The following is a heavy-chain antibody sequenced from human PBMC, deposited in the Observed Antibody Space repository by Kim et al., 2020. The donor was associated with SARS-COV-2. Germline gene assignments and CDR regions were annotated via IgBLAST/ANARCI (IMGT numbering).Heavy chain of an antibody. CDR3: TRGPAVVDF. CDR1: GDSVSSNTAA. CDR2: TYYRSQWYT. V-gene: IGHV6-1*01. J-gene: IGHJ4*02. D-gene: IGHD6-13*01. Sequence: SQTLSLPCAISGDSVSSNTAAWNWIRQSPSRGLECLGRTYYRSQWYTEYGISVKSRITITPDTSKNQISLQLNSVTPEDTAVYYCTRGPAVVDFWGQGTLVTVSS.